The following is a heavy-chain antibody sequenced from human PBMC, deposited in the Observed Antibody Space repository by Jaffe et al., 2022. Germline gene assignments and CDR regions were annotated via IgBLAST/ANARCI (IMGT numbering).Heavy chain of an antibody. CDR3: ATSRCSGGSCYWGWRYYYMDV. CDR1: GYTFTDYY. V-gene: IGHV1-69-2*01. Sequence: EVQLVQSGAEVKKPGATVKISCKVSGYTFTDYYMHWVQQAPGKGLEWMGLVDPEDGETIYAEKFQGRVTITADTSTDTAYMELSSLRSEDTAVYYCATSRCSGGSCYWGWRYYYMDVWGKGTTVTVSS. D-gene: IGHD2-15*01. J-gene: IGHJ6*03. CDR2: VDPEDGET.